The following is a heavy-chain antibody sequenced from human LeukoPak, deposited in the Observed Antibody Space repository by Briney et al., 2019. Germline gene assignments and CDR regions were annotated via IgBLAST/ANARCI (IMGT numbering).Heavy chain of an antibody. CDR1: GFTVSSNY. V-gene: IGHV3-53*01. J-gene: IGHJ4*02. CDR3: ASTPRGYSCGYY. Sequence: PGGSLRLSCAASGFTVSSNYMSWVRQAPGKGLEWVSVIYSGGSTYYADSVKGRFTISRDNSKNTLYLQMNSLRAEDTAVYYCASTPRGYSCGYYWGQGTLVTVSS. D-gene: IGHD5-18*01. CDR2: IYSGGST.